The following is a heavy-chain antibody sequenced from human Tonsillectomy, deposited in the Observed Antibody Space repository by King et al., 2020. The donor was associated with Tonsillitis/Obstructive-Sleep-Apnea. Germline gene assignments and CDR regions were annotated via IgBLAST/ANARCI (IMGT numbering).Heavy chain of an antibody. D-gene: IGHD1-1*01. CDR3: TTLNVPYYYYYMDV. Sequence: QLVQSGGGLVKPGGSLRLSCAASGFTFSNAWMSWVRQAPGKGLEWVGRIKSKTDGGTTDYAAPVKGRFTISRDDSKNTLYLQMNSLKTEDTAVYYCTTLNVPYYYYYMDVWGKGTTVTVSS. V-gene: IGHV3-15*01. CDR1: GFTFSNAW. CDR2: IKSKTDGGTT. J-gene: IGHJ6*03.